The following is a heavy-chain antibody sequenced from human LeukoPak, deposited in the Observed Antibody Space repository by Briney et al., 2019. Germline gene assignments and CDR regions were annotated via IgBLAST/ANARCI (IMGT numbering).Heavy chain of an antibody. D-gene: IGHD6-6*01. CDR1: GFTFSTHG. J-gene: IGHJ6*02. CDR3: AKAGPLAARPNYYYSMDV. Sequence: GRSLRLSCAASGFTFSTHGMHWVRQAPGKGLEWASAISGSGVSTYYADSVKGRFTISRDNSKNTLYLQMNSLRAEDTAVYSCAKAGPLAARPNYYYSMDVWGQGTTVTVSS. CDR2: ISGSGVST. V-gene: IGHV3-23*01.